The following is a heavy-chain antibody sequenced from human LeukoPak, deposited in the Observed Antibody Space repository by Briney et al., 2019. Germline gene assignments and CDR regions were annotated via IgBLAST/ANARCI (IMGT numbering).Heavy chain of an antibody. CDR3: AKDLGELSCFDY. D-gene: IGHD3-16*02. CDR2: IWYDGSNK. CDR1: GFTFSSYG. V-gene: IGHV3-33*06. Sequence: GGSLRLSCAASGFTFSSYGMHWVRQAPGKGLEWVAVIWYDGSNKYYADSVKGRFTISRDNSKNTLYLQMNSLRAEDTAVYYCAKDLGELSCFDYWGQGTLVTVSS. J-gene: IGHJ4*02.